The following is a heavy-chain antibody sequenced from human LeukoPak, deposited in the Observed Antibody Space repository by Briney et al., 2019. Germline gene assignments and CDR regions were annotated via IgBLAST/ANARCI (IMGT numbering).Heavy chain of an antibody. Sequence: VASVKVSCKASGYSFTSYAMNWVRQAPGQGLEWMGWINTNTGNPTYAQGFTGRFVFSLDTSVGTAYLQISSLKAEDTAVYYCAREPHPYCSGTSCYSGYFDYWGQGTLVTVSS. D-gene: IGHD2-15*01. CDR3: AREPHPYCSGTSCYSGYFDY. J-gene: IGHJ4*02. V-gene: IGHV7-4-1*02. CDR2: INTNTGNP. CDR1: GYSFTSYA.